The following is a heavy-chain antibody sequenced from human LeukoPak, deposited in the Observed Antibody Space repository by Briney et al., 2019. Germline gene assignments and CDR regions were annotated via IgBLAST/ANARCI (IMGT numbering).Heavy chain of an antibody. CDR1: GGTFSSYA. V-gene: IGHV1-69*05. Sequence: ASVKVSCKASGGTFSSYAISWVRQAPGQGLKWMGGIIPIFGTANYAQKFQGRVTITTDDSTSTAYMELSSLRSADTAVYYCARDHRQRGTLNWFDPWGQGTLVTVSS. J-gene: IGHJ5*02. D-gene: IGHD6-25*01. CDR3: ARDHRQRGTLNWFDP. CDR2: IIPIFGTA.